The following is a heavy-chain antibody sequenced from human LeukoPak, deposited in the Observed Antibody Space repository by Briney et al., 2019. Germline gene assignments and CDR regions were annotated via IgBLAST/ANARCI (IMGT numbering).Heavy chain of an antibody. D-gene: IGHD3-9*01. Sequence: ASVNVSCKASGYTFTSYDINWVRQATGQGLEWMGWMNPNSGNTGYAQKFQGRVTMTRNTSISTAYMELSSLRSEDTAVYYCARGHYDILTGYGDYWGQGTLVTVSS. CDR2: MNPNSGNT. CDR1: GYTFTSYD. J-gene: IGHJ4*02. V-gene: IGHV1-8*01. CDR3: ARGHYDILTGYGDY.